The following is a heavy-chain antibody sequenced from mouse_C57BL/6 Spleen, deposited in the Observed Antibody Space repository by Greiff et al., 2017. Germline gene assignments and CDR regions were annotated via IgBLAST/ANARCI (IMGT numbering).Heavy chain of an antibody. CDR3: ARGARGDAMDY. Sequence: QVQLQQPGAELVRPGTSVKLSCKASGYTFTSYWMHWVKQRPGQGLEWIGVIDPSDSYTNYNQKFKGKATLTVDTSSSTAYMQLSSLTSEDSAVYYCARGARGDAMDYWGQGTSVTVSS. J-gene: IGHJ4*01. CDR1: GYTFTSYW. V-gene: IGHV1-59*01. CDR2: IDPSDSYT. D-gene: IGHD3-1*01.